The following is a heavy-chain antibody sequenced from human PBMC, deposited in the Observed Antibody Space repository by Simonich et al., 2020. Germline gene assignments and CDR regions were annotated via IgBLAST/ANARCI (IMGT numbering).Heavy chain of an antibody. Sequence: QVQLVQSGAEGKKPGASVKVSCKASGYTFTGYYMQGVRQAPGQGLGWRGWINPNRGSTNYAQKFQGRFTMTRDTSISTAYMELSRLRSDDTAVYYCARDSYSSWYFDLWGRGTLVTVSS. D-gene: IGHD6-13*01. CDR1: GYTFTGYY. CDR2: INPNRGST. V-gene: IGHV1-2*02. CDR3: ARDSYSSWYFDL. J-gene: IGHJ2*01.